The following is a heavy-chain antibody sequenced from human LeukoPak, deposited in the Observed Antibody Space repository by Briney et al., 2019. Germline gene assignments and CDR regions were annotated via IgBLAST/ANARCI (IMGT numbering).Heavy chain of an antibody. J-gene: IGHJ6*03. V-gene: IGHV2-70*04. Sequence: ESGATLANPTQTLTLTCTFSELSRKTPKMGVAWIRQPQGKALETLGHNELDGDDFYRNSLQTRHAISRDTSENLVLLTVTDVDAIDTGAYYCARAQVQKDSGTDFSYYYLDVWGEGTAVTVSS. D-gene: IGHD1-26*01. CDR3: ARAQVQKDSGTDFSYYYLDV. CDR2: NELDGDD. CDR1: ELSRKTPKMG.